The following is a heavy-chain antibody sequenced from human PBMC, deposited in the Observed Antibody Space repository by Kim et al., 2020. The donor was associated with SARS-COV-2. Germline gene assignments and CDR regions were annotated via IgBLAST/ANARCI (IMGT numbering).Heavy chain of an antibody. D-gene: IGHD3-16*01. Sequence: SETLSLTCTVSGGSISSRGHYWSWIRQLPGKGLESIGYIYSSGSTHYDPSLISRVSISVYTSKNQFSLKLSSVTAADTAVYYCARLTAGYFYYYFINVWGKGTTVTVSS. CDR3: ARLTAGYFYYYFINV. J-gene: IGHJ6*03. V-gene: IGHV4-31*03. CDR2: IYSSGST. CDR1: GGSISSRGHY.